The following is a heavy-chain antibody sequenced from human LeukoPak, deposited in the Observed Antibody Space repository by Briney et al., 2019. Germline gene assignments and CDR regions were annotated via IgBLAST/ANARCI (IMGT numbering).Heavy chain of an antibody. CDR3: AKAAYYDFWSGYYGPYYFDY. V-gene: IGHV3-23*01. J-gene: IGHJ4*02. CDR1: GFTFSSYA. D-gene: IGHD3-3*01. CDR2: ISGSGGST. Sequence: GGSLRLSCAASGFTFSSYAMSWVRQAPGKGLEWVSAISGSGGSTYYADSVKGRFTISRDNSKNTLYLQMNSLRAEDTAVYYCAKAAYYDFWSGYYGPYYFDYWGQGTLVTVSS.